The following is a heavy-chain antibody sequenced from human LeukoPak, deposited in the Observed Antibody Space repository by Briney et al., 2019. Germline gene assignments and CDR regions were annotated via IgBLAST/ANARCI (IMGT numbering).Heavy chain of an antibody. CDR2: ISSSSSYI. CDR1: GFTFSSYS. D-gene: IGHD1-26*01. V-gene: IGHV3-21*01. Sequence: GGSLRLSCAASGFTFSSYSTNWVRQAPGKGLEWVSSISSSSSYIYYADSVKGRFTISRDNAKNSLCLQMNSLRAEDTAVYYCASRSTIVGATLGYWGQGTLVTVSS. J-gene: IGHJ4*02. CDR3: ASRSTIVGATLGY.